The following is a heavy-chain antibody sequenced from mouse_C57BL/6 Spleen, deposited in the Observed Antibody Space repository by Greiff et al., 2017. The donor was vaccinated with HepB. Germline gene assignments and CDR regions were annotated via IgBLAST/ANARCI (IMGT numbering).Heavy chain of an antibody. V-gene: IGHV5-6*01. CDR1: GFTFSSYG. D-gene: IGHD2-5*01. CDR3: ATYYSNYEFAY. Sequence: EVQVVESGGDLVKPGGSLKLSCAASGFTFSSYGMSWVGQTPDKRLEWVATISSGGSYTYYPDSVKGRFTISRDNAKNTLYLQMSSLKSEDTAMYYCATYYSNYEFAYWGQGTLVTVSA. CDR2: ISSGGSYT. J-gene: IGHJ3*01.